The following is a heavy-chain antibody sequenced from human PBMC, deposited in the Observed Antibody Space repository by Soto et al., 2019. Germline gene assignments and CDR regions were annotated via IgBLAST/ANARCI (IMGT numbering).Heavy chain of an antibody. CDR1: GYTSTGNY. D-gene: IGHD3-10*01. CDR3: ERGGSLWFGELSAYYYGMDV. V-gene: IGHV1-2*04. J-gene: IGHJ6*02. CDR2: INTNSSST. Sequence: APVKGSCMAAGYTSTGNYMQRWRRAPAKGLEGMGWINTNSSSTNYAQEFEGWVTITRGTSVRTASMAPSRRMSDDTAVYYYERGGSLWFGELSAYYYGMDVWGQGTTVTVSS.